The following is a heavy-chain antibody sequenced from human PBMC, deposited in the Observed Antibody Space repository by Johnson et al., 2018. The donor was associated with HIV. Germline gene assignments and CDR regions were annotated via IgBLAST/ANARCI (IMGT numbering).Heavy chain of an antibody. Sequence: VQLVESGGGLVKPGGSLRLSCAASGFTFSNAWMSWVRQAPGKGLEWVGRIKSKTDGGTTDYAAPVKGRFTISRDSAKNSLYLQMNSLRAEDTALYYCARGVSSGYYSNAFDVWGQGTMATVSS. CDR2: IKSKTDGGTT. J-gene: IGHJ3*01. CDR1: GFTFSNAW. D-gene: IGHD3-22*01. CDR3: ARGVSSGYYSNAFDV. V-gene: IGHV3-15*05.